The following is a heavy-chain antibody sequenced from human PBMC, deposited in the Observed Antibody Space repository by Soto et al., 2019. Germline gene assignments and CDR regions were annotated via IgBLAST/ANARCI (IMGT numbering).Heavy chain of an antibody. CDR1: GYTFTGYY. D-gene: IGHD2-2*01. CDR2: INPNSGGT. CDR3: ARDRGVVVPDAIYYYGMDV. Sequence: ASVKVSCKASGYTFTGYYMHWVRQAPGQGLEWMGWINPNSGGTNYAQKFQGRVTMTRDTSISTAYMELSRLRSDDKAVYYCARDRGVVVPDAIYYYGMDVWG. V-gene: IGHV1-2*02. J-gene: IGHJ6*02.